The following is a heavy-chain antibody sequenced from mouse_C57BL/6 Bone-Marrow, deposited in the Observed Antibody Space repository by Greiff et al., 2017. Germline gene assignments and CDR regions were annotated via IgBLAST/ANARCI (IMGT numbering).Heavy chain of an antibody. CDR3: AMYGYYGGYYFDY. J-gene: IGHJ2*01. CDR2: LHPYNDDT. Sequence: QVQLQQSGAELVKPGASVKMSCKASGYTFTTYPIEWMKQNHGQSLEWIGNLHPYNDDTKYNEKFKGKATLTAEKSSSTVYLELSRLTSADSAVYDWAMYGYYGGYYFDYWGQGTTLTVSS. CDR1: GYTFTTYP. V-gene: IGHV1-47*01. D-gene: IGHD2-3*01.